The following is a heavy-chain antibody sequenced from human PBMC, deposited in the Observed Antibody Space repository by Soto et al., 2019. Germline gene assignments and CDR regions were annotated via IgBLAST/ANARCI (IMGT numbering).Heavy chain of an antibody. Sequence: ASVKVSCKASGYTFTSYYMHWVRQAPGQGLEWMGWINPNSGGTNYAQKFQGWVTMTRDTSISTAYMELSRLRSDDTAVYYCARDYCGSGSSDYGMDVWGQGTTVTVSS. CDR3: ARDYCGSGSSDYGMDV. CDR1: GYTFTSYY. V-gene: IGHV1-2*04. J-gene: IGHJ6*02. CDR2: INPNSGGT. D-gene: IGHD3-10*01.